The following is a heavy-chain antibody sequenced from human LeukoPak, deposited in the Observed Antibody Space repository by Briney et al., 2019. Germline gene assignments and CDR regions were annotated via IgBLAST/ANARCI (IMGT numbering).Heavy chain of an antibody. CDR2: IYYSGST. V-gene: IGHV4-39*07. CDR3: AREFSQQLVMGGNWFDP. J-gene: IGHJ5*02. CDR1: GGSISSSSYY. D-gene: IGHD6-13*01. Sequence: SETLSLTCTVSGGSISSSSYYWGWIRQPPGKGLEWIGSIYYSGSTYYNPSLKSRVTISVDTSKNPFSLKLSSVTAADTAVYYCAREFSQQLVMGGNWFDPWGQGTLVTVSS.